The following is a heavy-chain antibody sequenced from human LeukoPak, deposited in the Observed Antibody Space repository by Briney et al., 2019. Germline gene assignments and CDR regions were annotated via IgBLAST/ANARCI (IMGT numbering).Heavy chain of an antibody. D-gene: IGHD4-23*01. CDR2: IIPIFGTA. Sequence: ASVKVSCKASGGTFSSYAISWVRQAPGQGLVWMGGIIPIFGTANYAQKFQGRVTITAVESMSTAYMELSSLRSEDTAVYYCARGWLAETTVVTPYNYWGQGTLVTVSS. V-gene: IGHV1-69*13. CDR3: ARGWLAETTVVTPYNY. CDR1: GGTFSSYA. J-gene: IGHJ4*02.